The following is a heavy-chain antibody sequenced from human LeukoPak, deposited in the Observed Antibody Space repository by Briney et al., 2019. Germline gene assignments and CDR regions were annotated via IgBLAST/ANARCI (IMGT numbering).Heavy chain of an antibody. D-gene: IGHD6-6*01. CDR1: GFTLSSYA. CDR3: ANRGSSISLR. J-gene: IGHJ4*02. V-gene: IGHV3-23*01. Sequence: PGGSLRLSCAASGFTLSSYAMSWVRQAPGKGLEWVSAISDTGNTYHADSVKGRFTISRDNSKNTLYLQMNSLRAEDTAVYYCANRGSSISLRWGQGTLVTVSS. CDR2: ISDTGNT.